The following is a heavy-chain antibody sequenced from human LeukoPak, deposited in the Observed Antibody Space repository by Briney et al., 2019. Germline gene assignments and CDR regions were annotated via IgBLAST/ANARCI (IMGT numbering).Heavy chain of an antibody. V-gene: IGHV4-31*03. D-gene: IGHD2-15*01. CDR1: GVSFTKADSY. J-gene: IGHJ3*01. CDR2: LYYTGNR. Sequence: SQTLSLTCTVSGVSFTKADSYSTCTRHLPGKGLECLPSLYYTGNRSYTPPLKSRLTVSSDTSSGQFFLNRRSVTAADTAVYYWARVVVVAASGEEVLYPPNAFDVWGPGTIVTVSS. CDR3: ARVVVVAASGEEVLYPPNAFDV.